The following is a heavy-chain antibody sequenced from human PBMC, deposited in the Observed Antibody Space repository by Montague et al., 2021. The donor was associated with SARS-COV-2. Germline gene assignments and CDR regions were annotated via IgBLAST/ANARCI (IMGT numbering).Heavy chain of an antibody. CDR3: VREKAGGLRNVFDI. J-gene: IGHJ3*02. Sequence: SETLSLTCTVSGFSIGSGDYWGWIRQPPGKGLVWIGSIYHSGTTSYNPSLQSRLTMSIVTSSNQFSLRLTSVTAADTAVFFCVREKAGGLRNVFDIWGQGTTVTVSS. CDR1: GFSIGSGDY. CDR2: IYHSGTT. V-gene: IGHV4-38-2*02.